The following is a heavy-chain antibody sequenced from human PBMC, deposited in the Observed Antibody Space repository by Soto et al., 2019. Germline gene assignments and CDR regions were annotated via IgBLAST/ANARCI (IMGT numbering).Heavy chain of an antibody. Sequence: SETLSLTCTVAGGSVSSETYYWSWIRQPPGKGLEWIGYIYYSGSTDYNPSLKSRVTISVDTSKNQFSLKLNSVTAADTAVYYCASGNSAFAYIDHWGQGALVTVSS. J-gene: IGHJ4*02. V-gene: IGHV4-61*01. CDR3: ASGNSAFAYIDH. CDR1: GGSVSSETYY. CDR2: IYYSGST. D-gene: IGHD1-26*01.